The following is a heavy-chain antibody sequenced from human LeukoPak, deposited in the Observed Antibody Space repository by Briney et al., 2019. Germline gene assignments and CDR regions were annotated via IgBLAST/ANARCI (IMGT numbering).Heavy chain of an antibody. D-gene: IGHD3-9*01. CDR1: GFTFSNAW. V-gene: IGHV3-15*01. Sequence: PGGSLRLSCAASGFTFSNAWMSWVRQAPGKGLEGVGRIKSKTDGGTTDYAAPVKGRFTISRDDSKNTLYLQMNSLKTEDTAVYYCTTDAFDYDILSGYYSPGMDVWGKGTTVTVSS. CDR2: IKSKTDGGTT. J-gene: IGHJ6*04. CDR3: TTDAFDYDILSGYYSPGMDV.